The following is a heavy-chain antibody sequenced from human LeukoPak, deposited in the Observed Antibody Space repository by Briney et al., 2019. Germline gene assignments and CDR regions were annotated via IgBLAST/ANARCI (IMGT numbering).Heavy chain of an antibody. J-gene: IGHJ3*02. CDR3: ARVASGYYWLGAFDI. D-gene: IGHD3-22*01. V-gene: IGHV3-11*01. CDR2: ISSSGSTI. Sequence: GRSLRLSCAASGFTFSDYYMSWIRQAPGKGLEWVSYISSSGSTIYYADSVKGRFTISRDNAKNSLYLQMNSLRAEDTAVYYCARVASGYYWLGAFDIWGQGTMVTVSS. CDR1: GFTFSDYY.